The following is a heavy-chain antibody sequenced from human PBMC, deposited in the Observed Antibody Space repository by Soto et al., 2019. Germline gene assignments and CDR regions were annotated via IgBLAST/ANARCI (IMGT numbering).Heavy chain of an antibody. CDR2: IYYSGST. Sequence: SETLSLTCTVSGGSISSSSYYWGWIRQPPGKGLEWIGSIYYSGSTYYNPSLKSRVTISVDTSKNQFSLKLSSGTAADTAVYYCARRSPNYGSGSYYYFDYWGQGTLVTVSS. J-gene: IGHJ4*02. V-gene: IGHV4-39*01. D-gene: IGHD3-10*01. CDR3: ARRSPNYGSGSYYYFDY. CDR1: GGSISSSSYY.